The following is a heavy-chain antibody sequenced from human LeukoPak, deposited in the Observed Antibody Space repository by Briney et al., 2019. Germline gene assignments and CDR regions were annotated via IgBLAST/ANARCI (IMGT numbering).Heavy chain of an antibody. CDR1: GFTFSSYS. Sequence: GGSLRLSCAASGFTFSSYSMNWVRQAPGKGLEWVSLITGSDGTTYFADSVRGRFTVSKDNSKNTLYLQMNSLRDEDTAIYYCVKGAWLDYWGQGALVTVSS. J-gene: IGHJ4*02. CDR2: ITGSDGTT. D-gene: IGHD3-9*01. V-gene: IGHV3-23*01. CDR3: VKGAWLDY.